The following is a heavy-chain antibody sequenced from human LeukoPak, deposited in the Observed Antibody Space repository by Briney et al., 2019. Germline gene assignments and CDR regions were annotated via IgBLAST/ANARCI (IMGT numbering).Heavy chain of an antibody. CDR3: ASDPRVRIPYSSGWYEAVY. D-gene: IGHD6-19*01. V-gene: IGHV3-21*01. J-gene: IGHJ4*02. CDR2: ISGSSSYI. Sequence: GGSLRLSCAASGFTFSTYNMNWVRQAPGKGLEWVSSISGSSSYIYYADSVKGRFSISRDNAKNSLYLQMNSLRAEDTAVYYCASDPRVRIPYSSGWYEAVYWGQGTLVTVSS. CDR1: GFTFSTYN.